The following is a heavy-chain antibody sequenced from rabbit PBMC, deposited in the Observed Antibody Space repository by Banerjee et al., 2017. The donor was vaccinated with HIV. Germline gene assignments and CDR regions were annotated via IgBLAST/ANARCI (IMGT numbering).Heavy chain of an antibody. V-gene: IGHV1S40*01. Sequence: QSLEESGGDLVKPGASLTLTCTASGFSFSTNAMCWVRQAPGKGLEWIGCIAGGGSGTTYYASWAKGRFTISKTSSTTVTLQMTSLTAADTATYFCAGDLDADVPGDGYNLWGPGTLVTVS. D-gene: IGHD2-1*01. CDR1: GFSFSTNA. CDR2: IAGGGSGTT. CDR3: AGDLDADVPGDGYNL. J-gene: IGHJ4*01.